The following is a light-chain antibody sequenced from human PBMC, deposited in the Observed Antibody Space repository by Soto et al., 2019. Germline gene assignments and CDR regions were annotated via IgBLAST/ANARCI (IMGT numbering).Light chain of an antibody. CDR1: SSDVGGYNF. CDR3: SSYTSTSTLV. CDR2: EVS. V-gene: IGLV2-14*01. Sequence: QLVLTQPASVSGSPGQSITISCTGTSSDVGGYNFVSWYQQHPGKAPKLMIYEVSSRPSGVSNRFSGSKSGDTASLTISGLQAEDEADYYCSSYTSTSTLVFGTGTKLTVL. J-gene: IGLJ1*01.